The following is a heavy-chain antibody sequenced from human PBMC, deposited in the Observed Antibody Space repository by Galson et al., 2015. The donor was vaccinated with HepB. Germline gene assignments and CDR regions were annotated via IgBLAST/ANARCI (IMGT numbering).Heavy chain of an antibody. CDR2: ISGSGGST. D-gene: IGHD3-22*01. J-gene: IGHJ4*02. CDR1: GFTFSSYA. Sequence: SLRLSCAASGFTFSSYAMSWVRQAPGKGLEWVSAISGSGGSTYYADSVKGRFTISRDNSKNTLYLQMNSLRAEDTAVYYCAKADITMIVVVITIPGYYFDYWGQGTLVTVSS. CDR3: AKADITMIVVVITIPGYYFDY. V-gene: IGHV3-23*01.